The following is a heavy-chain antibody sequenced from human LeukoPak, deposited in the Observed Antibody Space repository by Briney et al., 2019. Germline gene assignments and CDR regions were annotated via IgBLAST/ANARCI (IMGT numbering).Heavy chain of an antibody. J-gene: IGHJ4*02. CDR1: GGSISSHY. D-gene: IGHD5-18*01. V-gene: IGHV4-59*11. CDR3: ASVDTATPDY. Sequence: SETLSLTCTVSGGSISSHYWSWIRQPPGKGLEWIGYIYCSGSTNYNPSLKSRVTISVDTSKNQFSLKLSSVTAADTAVYYCASVDTATPDYWGQGTLVTVSS. CDR2: IYCSGST.